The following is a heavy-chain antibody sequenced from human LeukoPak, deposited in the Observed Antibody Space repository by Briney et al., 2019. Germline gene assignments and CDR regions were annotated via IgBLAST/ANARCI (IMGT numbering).Heavy chain of an antibody. V-gene: IGHV3-21*01. J-gene: IGHJ4*02. CDR1: GFTFSSYS. CDR3: ASGGGWVFFN. D-gene: IGHD6-19*01. CDR2: ISSSSNYI. Sequence: GGSLRLSCAASGFTFSSYSMNWVRQAPGKGLEWVSSISSSSNYIYYADSVKGRFTISRDNARNSQFLQMNSLRVDDTAVYFCASGGGWVFFNWGQGTLVTVSS.